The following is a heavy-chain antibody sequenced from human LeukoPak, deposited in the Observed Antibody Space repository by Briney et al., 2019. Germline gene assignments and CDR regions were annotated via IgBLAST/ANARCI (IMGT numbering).Heavy chain of an antibody. CDR1: GFTFSSYS. CDR2: ISSSSSYI. Sequence: GGSLRLSCAASGFTFSSYSMNWVRQAPGKGLEWVSSISSSSSYIYYADSVKGRFTISRDHAKNSLYLQMNSLRAEDTAVYYCARTRGYSYGPLDYWGQGTLVTVSS. CDR3: ARTRGYSYGPLDY. V-gene: IGHV3-21*01. J-gene: IGHJ4*02. D-gene: IGHD5-18*01.